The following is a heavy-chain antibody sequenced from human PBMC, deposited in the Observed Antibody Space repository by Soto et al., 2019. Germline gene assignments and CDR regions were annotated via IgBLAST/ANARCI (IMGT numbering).Heavy chain of an antibody. CDR1: GFTFSSYA. V-gene: IGHV3-30-3*01. CDR2: ISYDGSNK. D-gene: IGHD2-21*02. CDR3: ASSFVSPFRALVVTAKKGDDAFDI. Sequence: GGSLRLSCAASGFTFSSYAMHWVRQAPGKGLEWVAVISYDGSNKYYADSVKGRFTISRDNSKNTLYLQMNSLRAEDTAVYYCASSFVSPFRALVVTAKKGDDAFDIWGQGTMVTVSS. J-gene: IGHJ3*02.